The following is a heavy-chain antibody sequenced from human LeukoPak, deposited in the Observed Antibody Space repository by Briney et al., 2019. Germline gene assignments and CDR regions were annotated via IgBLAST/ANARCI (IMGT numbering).Heavy chain of an antibody. CDR1: GGSFSGYY. Sequence: SETLSLTCAVYGGSFSGYYWSWIRQPPGKGLEWIGEINHSGSTNYNPSLKSRVTISVDTSKNQFSLKLSSVTAADTAVYYCARAAGYSSGWRYNWFDPWGQGTLVTVSS. V-gene: IGHV4-34*01. J-gene: IGHJ5*02. CDR2: INHSGST. D-gene: IGHD6-19*01. CDR3: ARAAGYSSGWRYNWFDP.